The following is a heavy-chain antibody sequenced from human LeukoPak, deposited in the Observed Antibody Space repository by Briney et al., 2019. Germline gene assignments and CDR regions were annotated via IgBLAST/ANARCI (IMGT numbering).Heavy chain of an antibody. J-gene: IGHJ5*02. CDR2: IWYDGSNK. V-gene: IGHV3-33*06. CDR1: GFTFSSYG. CDR3: AKERAPGWFDP. Sequence: PGGSLRLSCAASGFTFSSYGMHWVRQAPGKGLEWVAVIWYDGSNKYYADSVKGRFTISRDNSKNTLYLQMNSLRAVDTAVYYCAKERAPGWFDPWGQGTLVTVSS.